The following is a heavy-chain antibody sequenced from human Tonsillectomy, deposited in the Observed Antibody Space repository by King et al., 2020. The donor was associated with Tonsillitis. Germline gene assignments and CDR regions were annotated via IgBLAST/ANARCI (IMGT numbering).Heavy chain of an antibody. V-gene: IGHV1-24*01. CDR2: FDPEDGET. D-gene: IGHD6-13*01. Sequence: VQLVQSGAEVKKPGASVKVSCKVSGYTLTELSMHWVRQAPGKGLEWMGGFDPEDGETIYAQKFQGRVTMTEDTSTDTAYMELSSLRSEDTAVYYCATVVVWQQLVRFAWYSDLWGRGTLVTVSS. CDR3: ATVVVWQQLVRFAWYSDL. CDR1: GYTLTELS. J-gene: IGHJ2*01.